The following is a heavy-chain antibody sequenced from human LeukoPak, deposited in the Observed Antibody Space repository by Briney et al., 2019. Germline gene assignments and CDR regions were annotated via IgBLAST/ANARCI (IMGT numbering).Heavy chain of an antibody. CDR2: IYHSGST. D-gene: IGHD3-22*01. CDR1: GGSINDYY. CDR3: ASDSGFDY. V-gene: IGHV4-38-2*02. J-gene: IGHJ4*02. Sequence: SETRSLTCTVSGGSINDYYWSWIRQPPGKGLEWIGSIYHSGSTYYNPSLKSRVTISVDTSKNQFSLKLSSVTAADTAVYYCASDSGFDYWGQGTLVTVSS.